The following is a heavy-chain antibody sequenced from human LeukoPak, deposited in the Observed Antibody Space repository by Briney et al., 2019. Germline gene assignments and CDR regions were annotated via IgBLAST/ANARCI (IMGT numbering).Heavy chain of an antibody. J-gene: IGHJ3*02. Sequence: ASVKVSRMASGYTFTSYGISWVRPAPGQGLEWMGWISADNGNTNYAQKLQGRVTMTTDTSTSTAYMELRSLRSDDTAVYYCARGRVKAFDTARDDAFDIWGQGTMVTVSS. CDR1: GYTFTSYG. CDR2: ISADNGNT. D-gene: IGHD5-18*01. CDR3: ARGRVKAFDTARDDAFDI. V-gene: IGHV1-18*01.